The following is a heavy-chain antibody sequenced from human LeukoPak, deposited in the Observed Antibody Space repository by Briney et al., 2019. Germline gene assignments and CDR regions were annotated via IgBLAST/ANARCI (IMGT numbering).Heavy chain of an antibody. Sequence: GGSLRLSCAASGFTFSSYAMSWVRQAPGKGLEWVSAISGSGGSTYYADSVKGRFTISRDNSKNTLYLQMNSLRAEDTAVYYCARDIGWNGDAFDIWGQGTMVTVSS. CDR3: ARDIGWNGDAFDI. J-gene: IGHJ3*02. CDR1: GFTFSSYA. CDR2: ISGSGGST. D-gene: IGHD1-1*01. V-gene: IGHV3-23*01.